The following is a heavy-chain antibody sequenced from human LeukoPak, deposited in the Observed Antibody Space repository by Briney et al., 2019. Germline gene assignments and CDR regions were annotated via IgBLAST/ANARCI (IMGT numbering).Heavy chain of an antibody. CDR3: ARTSSSSWSKGDY. V-gene: IGHV4-30-2*01. CDR1: GGSISSGGYS. D-gene: IGHD6-13*01. J-gene: IGHJ4*02. Sequence: PSQTLSLTCAVSGGSISSGGYSWSWIRQPPGKGLEWIGYIYHSGSTYYNPSLKSRVTISVDRSKDQFSLKLSSVTAADTAVYYCARTSSSSWSKGDYWGQGTLVTVSS. CDR2: IYHSGST.